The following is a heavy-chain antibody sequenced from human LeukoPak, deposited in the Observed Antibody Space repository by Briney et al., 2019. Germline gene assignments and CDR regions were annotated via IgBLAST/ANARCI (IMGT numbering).Heavy chain of an antibody. D-gene: IGHD2-15*01. J-gene: IGHJ4*02. Sequence: SVKVSCTASGGTFSSYAISWVRQAPGQGLEWMGRIIPILGIANYAQKFQGRVTITADKSTSTAYMELSSLRSEDTAVYYCAREPMDIVVVVAATYFDYWGQGTLVTVSS. CDR1: GGTFSSYA. V-gene: IGHV1-69*04. CDR2: IIPILGIA. CDR3: AREPMDIVVVVAATYFDY.